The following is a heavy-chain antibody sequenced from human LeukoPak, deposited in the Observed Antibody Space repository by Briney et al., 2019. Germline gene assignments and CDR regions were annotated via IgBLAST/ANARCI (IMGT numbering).Heavy chain of an antibody. J-gene: IGHJ5*02. CDR3: AKGGSYYTSSWFDP. V-gene: IGHV3-23*01. D-gene: IGHD3-10*01. CDR1: AFTFSSYA. Sequence: GGSLRLSCAASAFTFSSYAMSWVRQAPGKGLEWVSAINNVGDSSYHADSVKGRFTISRDNSKNTLYLQMNSLRAEDTAVYYCAKGGSYYTSSWFDPRGQGTLVTVSS. CDR2: INNVGDSS.